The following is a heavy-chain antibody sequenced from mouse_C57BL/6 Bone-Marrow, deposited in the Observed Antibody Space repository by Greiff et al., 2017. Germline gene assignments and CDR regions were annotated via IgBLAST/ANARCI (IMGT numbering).Heavy chain of an antibody. CDR3: ARNLYYGSSHFAY. CDR1: GYTFTSYW. V-gene: IGHV1-69*01. D-gene: IGHD1-1*01. CDR2: IDPSDSYT. J-gene: IGHJ3*01. Sequence: VQLQQPGAELVMPGASVKLSCKASGYTFTSYWMHWVKQRPGQGLEWIGEIDPSDSYTNYNQKFKGKSTLTVDKSSSTAYMQLSSLTSEDSAVYYCARNLYYGSSHFAYWGQGTLVTVSA.